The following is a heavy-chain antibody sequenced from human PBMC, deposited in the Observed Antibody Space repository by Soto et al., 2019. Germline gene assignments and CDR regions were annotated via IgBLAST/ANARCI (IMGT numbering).Heavy chain of an antibody. CDR1: GITFRSRA. V-gene: IGHV3-23*01. D-gene: IGHD3-10*01. CDR3: ARGSSDSYPGSRIFDL. Sequence: VGSLRLSWVASGITFRSRAMSWARQAPGEGLEWVSVTTDNDGDRKYADSVRGRFTISRDNSKNTLYLQMSSLRAEDSAVYYCARGSSDSYPGSRIFDLWGRGTRVTVSS. CDR2: TTDNDGDR. J-gene: IGHJ4*02.